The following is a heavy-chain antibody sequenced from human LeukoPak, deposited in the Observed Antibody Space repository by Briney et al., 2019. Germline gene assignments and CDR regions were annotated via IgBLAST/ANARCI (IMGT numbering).Heavy chain of an antibody. V-gene: IGHV4-61*01. J-gene: IGHJ4*02. CDR3: ARVPSRRYFDY. CDR1: GGSVSSGSHY. CDR2: IYYSGST. Sequence: SETLSLTCTVSGGSVSSGSHYWSWIRQPPGKGLEWIGYIYYSGSTNYNPSLKSRVTISVDTSKNQFSLKLSSVTAADTAVYYCARVPSRRYFDYWGQGTLVTVSS. D-gene: IGHD6-25*01.